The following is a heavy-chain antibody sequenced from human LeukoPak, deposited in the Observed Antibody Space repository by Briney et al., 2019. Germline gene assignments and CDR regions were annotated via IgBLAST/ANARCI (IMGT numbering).Heavy chain of an antibody. J-gene: IGHJ3*02. Sequence: SETLSLTCTVSGGSISSSNYYWGWIRQPPGKGLEWIGNIYYSGSTYYNPSLKSRVTISVDTSKNQFSLKLSSVTAADTAVYYCARDGVDYGGNHDAFDIWGQGTMVTVSS. CDR1: GGSISSSNYY. D-gene: IGHD4-23*01. CDR3: ARDGVDYGGNHDAFDI. CDR2: IYYSGST. V-gene: IGHV4-39*07.